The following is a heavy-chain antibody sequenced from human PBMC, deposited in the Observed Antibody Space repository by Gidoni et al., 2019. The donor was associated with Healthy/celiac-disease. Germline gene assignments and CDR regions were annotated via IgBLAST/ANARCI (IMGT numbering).Heavy chain of an antibody. J-gene: IGHJ4*02. CDR1: GFTFSSYA. CDR2: ISGSGGST. V-gene: IGHV3-23*01. CDR3: ANNRGLTHAPYYFDY. Sequence: EVQLLESGGGLVQPGGSLRLSCAASGFTFSSYAMSWVRQAPGKGLEWVSAISGSGGSTYYADSVKGRFTISRDNSKNTLYLQMNSLRAEDTAVYYCANNRGLTHAPYYFDYWGQGTLVTVSS. D-gene: IGHD1-26*01.